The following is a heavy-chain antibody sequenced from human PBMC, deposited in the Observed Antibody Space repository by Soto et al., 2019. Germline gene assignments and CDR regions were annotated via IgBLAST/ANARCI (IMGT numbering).Heavy chain of an antibody. D-gene: IGHD2-2*01. V-gene: IGHV1-69*13. CDR1: GGTFSRYA. CDR2: IIPIFGTA. J-gene: IGHJ5*02. CDR3: ARSRTSAAATLDWFDP. Sequence: SVKVSFKACGGTFSRYAISWLRQAPGQGLEWMGGIIPIFGTANYAQKFQGRVTITADESTSTAYMELSSLRSADTAVYYCARSRTSAAATLDWFDPWGQGTLVTV.